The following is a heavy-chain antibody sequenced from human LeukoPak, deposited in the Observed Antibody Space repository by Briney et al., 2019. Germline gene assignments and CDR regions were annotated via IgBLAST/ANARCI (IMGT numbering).Heavy chain of an antibody. J-gene: IGHJ3*02. V-gene: IGHV1-46*01. CDR3: ASDYEGTMVRGEYAFDI. CDR1: GYTFTSYS. D-gene: IGHD3-10*01. Sequence: ASEKVSSKASGYTFTSYSMHWLRQAPGQVLEWMGILNPSGGSTSYAQKFQGRVTMTRDMSTSTVYMELSSLRSEDTAVYYCASDYEGTMVRGEYAFDIWGQGTMVTISS. CDR2: LNPSGGST.